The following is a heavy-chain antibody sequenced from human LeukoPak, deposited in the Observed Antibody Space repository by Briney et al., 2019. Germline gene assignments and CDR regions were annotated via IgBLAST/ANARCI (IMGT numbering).Heavy chain of an antibody. Sequence: GGSLRLSCAASGFTVSRNYMSWVRQAPGKGLEWVSVIYSGGSTYFANSVKGRFTISRDNSKNTMYLQMNSLRAEDTAVYYCAREGGSGWYALDYWGQGTLVTVSS. CDR3: AREGGSGWYALDY. J-gene: IGHJ4*02. CDR1: GFTVSRNY. CDR2: IYSGGST. D-gene: IGHD6-19*01. V-gene: IGHV3-66*01.